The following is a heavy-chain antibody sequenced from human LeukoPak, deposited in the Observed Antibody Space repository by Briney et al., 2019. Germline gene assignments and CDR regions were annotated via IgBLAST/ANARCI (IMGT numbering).Heavy chain of an antibody. D-gene: IGHD4-11*01. CDR1: GGSFSGYY. J-gene: IGHJ4*02. V-gene: IGHV4-34*01. CDR2: INHSGST. CDR3: ARNGNYRDY. Sequence: PSETLSLTCAVYGGSFSGYYWSWIRQPPGKGLEWIGEINHSGSTNYNPSLKSRVTISVDTSKNQFSLKLSSVTAADTAVYYCARNGNYRDYWGQGTLATVSS.